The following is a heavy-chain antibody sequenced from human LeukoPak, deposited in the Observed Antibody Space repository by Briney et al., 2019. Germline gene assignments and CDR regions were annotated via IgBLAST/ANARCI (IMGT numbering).Heavy chain of an antibody. Sequence: GGSLRLSCAASGFTFDDYAMHWVRQAPGKGLEWVSLISGDGGSTYYADSVKGRFTISRDNSKNSLYLQMNSLRTEDTALYYFAMEYSSGWYDLDHWGQGTLVTVSS. D-gene: IGHD6-19*01. J-gene: IGHJ4*02. CDR1: GFTFDDYA. CDR2: ISGDGGST. V-gene: IGHV3-43*02. CDR3: AMEYSSGWYDLDH.